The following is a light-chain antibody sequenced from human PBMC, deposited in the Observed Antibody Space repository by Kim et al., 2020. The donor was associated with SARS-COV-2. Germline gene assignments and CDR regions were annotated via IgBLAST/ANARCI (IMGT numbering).Light chain of an antibody. J-gene: IGLJ2*01. Sequence: QSITISCTGSSSDVGGYNYVSWYQQQPGKAPKLLFFDVSNRPSGVSTRFSGSKSGNTASLTISGLQAEDEAFYHCSSYTTSSAYVIFGGGTQLTVL. V-gene: IGLV2-14*03. CDR2: DVS. CDR3: SSYTTSSAYVI. CDR1: SSDVGGYNY.